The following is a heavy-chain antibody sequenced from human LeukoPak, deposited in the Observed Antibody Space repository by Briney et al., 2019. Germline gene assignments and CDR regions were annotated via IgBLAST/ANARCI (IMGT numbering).Heavy chain of an antibody. Sequence: SETLSLTCTVSGCSISGFHWSWIRQAPGKGLEWIGYIYYSGSTNYNPSLKSRVTISVDTSKNRFSLKLSSMTAADTAVYYCASSALSYYDFWSGNNWFDPWGQGTLVTVSS. CDR2: IYYSGST. J-gene: IGHJ5*02. CDR1: GCSISGFH. V-gene: IGHV4-59*01. CDR3: ASSALSYYDFWSGNNWFDP. D-gene: IGHD3-3*01.